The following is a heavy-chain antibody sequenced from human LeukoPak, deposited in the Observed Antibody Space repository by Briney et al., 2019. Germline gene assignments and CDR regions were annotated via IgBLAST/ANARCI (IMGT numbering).Heavy chain of an antibody. Sequence: PGGSLRLSCAASGFTFSSYGMHWVRQAPGKGLEWVAVISYDGSNKYYADSVKGRFTIPRDNSKNTLYLQMNSLRAEDTAVYYCAKVALTTVTTLGDYWGQGTLVTVSS. D-gene: IGHD4-17*01. J-gene: IGHJ4*02. V-gene: IGHV3-30*18. CDR2: ISYDGSNK. CDR1: GFTFSSYG. CDR3: AKVALTTVTTLGDY.